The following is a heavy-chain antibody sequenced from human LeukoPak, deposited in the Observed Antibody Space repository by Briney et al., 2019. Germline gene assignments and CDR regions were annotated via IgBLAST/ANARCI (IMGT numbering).Heavy chain of an antibody. Sequence: GGSLRLSCAASGFTFSSSAMSWVRQAPGKGLDWVSSVIGSGFTTHYADSVKGRFTISRDTYKNTLYLQMNSLRAEDKAVYYCAKGKGNSYFDYWGKGTLVTVSS. V-gene: IGHV3-23*01. J-gene: IGHJ4*02. CDR2: VIGSGFTT. CDR3: AKGKGNSYFDY. D-gene: IGHD2/OR15-2a*01. CDR1: GFTFSSSA.